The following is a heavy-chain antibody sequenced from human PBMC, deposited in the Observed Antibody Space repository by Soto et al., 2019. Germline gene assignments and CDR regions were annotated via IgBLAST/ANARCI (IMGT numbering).Heavy chain of an antibody. V-gene: IGHV4-30-4*01. D-gene: IGHD7-27*01. CDR1: GDSISNLDYF. CDR3: ARGRYCLTGRCFPNWFDS. CDR2: IYKSATT. J-gene: IGHJ5*01. Sequence: PSETLSLTCSVSGDSISNLDYFWAWIRQPPGQALEYIGYIYKSATTYYNPSFESRVAISVDTSKSQFSLNVTSVTAADTAVYFCARGRYCLTGRCFPNWFDSWGQGARVTV.